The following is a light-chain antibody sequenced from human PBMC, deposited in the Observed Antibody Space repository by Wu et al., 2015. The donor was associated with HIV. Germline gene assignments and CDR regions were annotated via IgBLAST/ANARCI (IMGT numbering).Light chain of an antibody. CDR1: QSISSW. J-gene: IGKJ2*01. Sequence: DIQMTQSPSTLSASVGDRVTITCRASQSISSWLAWYQQKPGKAPKLLIYKASSLESGVPSRFSGSGSGTELTLTISSLQPDDFATYFCQQYHSYSYTFGQGTELEIK. V-gene: IGKV1-5*03. CDR2: KAS. CDR3: QQYHSYSYT.